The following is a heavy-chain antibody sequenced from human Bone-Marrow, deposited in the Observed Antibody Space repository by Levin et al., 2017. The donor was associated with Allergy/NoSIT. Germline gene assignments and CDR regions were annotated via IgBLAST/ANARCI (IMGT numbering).Heavy chain of an antibody. V-gene: IGHV3-23*01. CDR2: ISGSGGST. Sequence: GASVKVSCAASAFTFSSSAMSWVRQAPGKGLEWVSGISGSGGSTYYADSVKGRFTISRDNSKNTLYLQMNSLRAEDTAIYYCAKKGCSSTTCPTSYWGQGTLVTVSS. CDR3: AKKGCSSTTCPTSY. D-gene: IGHD2-2*01. CDR1: AFTFSSSA. J-gene: IGHJ4*02.